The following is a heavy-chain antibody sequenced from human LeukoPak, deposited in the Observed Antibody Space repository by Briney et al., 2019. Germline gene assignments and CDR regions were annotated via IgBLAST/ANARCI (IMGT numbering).Heavy chain of an antibody. J-gene: IGHJ4*02. V-gene: IGHV4-59*08. CDR3: ARADLVGARFDY. CDR1: GGSISSYY. D-gene: IGHD1-26*01. Sequence: SETLSLTCTVSGGSISSYYWSWIRQPPGKGLEWIGYIYYSGSTNYNPSLKSQVTISVDTSKNQFSLKLSSVTAADTAVYYCARADLVGARFDYWGQGTLVTVSS. CDR2: IYYSGST.